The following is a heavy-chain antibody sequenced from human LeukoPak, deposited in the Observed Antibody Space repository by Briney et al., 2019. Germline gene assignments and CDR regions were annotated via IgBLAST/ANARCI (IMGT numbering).Heavy chain of an antibody. CDR3: ARGQPGGFGPVYYYYMDV. CDR1: GGSISSSSYY. CDR2: IYTSGST. V-gene: IGHV4-61*02. Sequence: SETLSLTCTVSGGSISSSSYYWGWIRQPPGKGLEWIGRIYTSGSTNYNPSLKSRVTISVDTSKNQFSLKLSSVTAADTAVYYCARGQPGGFGPVYYYYMDVWGKGTTVTISS. D-gene: IGHD3-10*01. J-gene: IGHJ6*03.